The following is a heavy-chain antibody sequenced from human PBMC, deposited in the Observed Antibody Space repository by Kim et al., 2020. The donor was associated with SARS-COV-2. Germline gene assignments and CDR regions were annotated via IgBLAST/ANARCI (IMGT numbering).Heavy chain of an antibody. J-gene: IGHJ6*02. Sequence: QKFQGRGTLPADESTSTAYMELSSLRSEDTAVYYCAREGTAMVWYYGMDVWGQGTTVTVSS. V-gene: IGHV1-69*01. D-gene: IGHD5-18*01. CDR3: AREGTAMVWYYGMDV.